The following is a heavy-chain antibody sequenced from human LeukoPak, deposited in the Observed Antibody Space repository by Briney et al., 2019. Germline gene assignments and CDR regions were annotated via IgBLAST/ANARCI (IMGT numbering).Heavy chain of an antibody. Sequence: SETLSLTCTVSGGSISSHYWSWIRQPPGKGLEWIGYIYYSGSTNYNPSLKSRVTISVDTSKNQFSLKLSSVTAADTAVYYCARATGWLLTWFDPWGQGTLVTVSS. CDR3: ARATGWLLTWFDP. CDR1: GGSISSHY. D-gene: IGHD3-9*01. V-gene: IGHV4-59*11. CDR2: IYYSGST. J-gene: IGHJ5*02.